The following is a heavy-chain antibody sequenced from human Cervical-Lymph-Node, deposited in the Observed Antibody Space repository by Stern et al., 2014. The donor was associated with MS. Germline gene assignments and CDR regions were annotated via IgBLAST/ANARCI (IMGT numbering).Heavy chain of an antibody. V-gene: IGHV3-30*03. CDR2: ISYDGSKK. CDR3: ILATIIRDY. J-gene: IGHJ4*02. CDR1: GFTFSSYG. Sequence: VQLVESGGGVVQPGRSLRLSCEASGFTFSSYGMYWVRQVPGKGLDWVTIISYDGSKKYYADSVKGRFSISRDNSKNTLYLQMNSLKTDDTAVYYCILATIIRDYWGQGTLVTVSS. D-gene: IGHD5-24*01.